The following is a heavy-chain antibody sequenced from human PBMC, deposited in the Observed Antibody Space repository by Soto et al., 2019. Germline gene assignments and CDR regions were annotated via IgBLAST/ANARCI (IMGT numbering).Heavy chain of an antibody. CDR1: GYSFTSYW. Sequence: GESLKISCKGSGYSFTSYWISWVRQMPGKGLEWMGRIDPSDSYTNYSPSFQGHVTISADKSISTAYLQWSSLKASDTAMYYCARHERFLEWLRPDYYYYGMDVWGQGTTVTVSS. J-gene: IGHJ6*02. CDR2: IDPSDSYT. V-gene: IGHV5-10-1*01. D-gene: IGHD3-3*01. CDR3: ARHERFLEWLRPDYYYYGMDV.